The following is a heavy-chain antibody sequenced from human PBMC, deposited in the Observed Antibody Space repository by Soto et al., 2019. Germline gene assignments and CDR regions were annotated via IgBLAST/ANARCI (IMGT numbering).Heavy chain of an antibody. CDR2: LFYSGAT. D-gene: IGHD3-16*01. V-gene: IGHV4-39*01. CDR3: ARHEAYDSVWGESDGSDY. J-gene: IGHJ4*02. Sequence: PSETLSLTCTVSGGSISSNSYYWDWIRQPPGKGLEWIGSLFYSGATYHNPSLQSRVTISVDTSKNQFSLHLSSVTAADTAVYYCARHEAYDSVWGESDGSDYCGQGPLLTVYS. CDR1: GGSISSNSYY.